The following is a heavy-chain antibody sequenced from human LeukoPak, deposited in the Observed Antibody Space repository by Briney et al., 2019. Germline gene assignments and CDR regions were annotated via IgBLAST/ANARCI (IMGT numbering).Heavy chain of an antibody. D-gene: IGHD3-22*01. J-gene: IGHJ4*02. V-gene: IGHV4-34*01. CDR3: ARVGHYYYDSSGYFAY. CDR2: INHSGST. Sequence: SETLSLTCAVCGGSFSGYYWSWIRQPPGKGLEWIGEINHSGSTNYNPSLKSRVTISVDTSKNQFSLKLSSVTAADTAVYYCARVGHYYYDSSGYFAYWGQGTLVTVSS. CDR1: GGSFSGYY.